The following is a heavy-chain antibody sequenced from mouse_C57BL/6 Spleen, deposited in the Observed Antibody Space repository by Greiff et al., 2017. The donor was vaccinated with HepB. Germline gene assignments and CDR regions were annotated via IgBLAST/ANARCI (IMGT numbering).Heavy chain of an antibody. CDR1: GYSFTSYY. CDR3: ARSRQLSPFAY. D-gene: IGHD3-2*02. Sequence: QVQLQQSGPELVKPGASVKISCKASGYSFTSYYIHWVKQRPGQGLEWIGWIYPGSGNTKYNEKFKGKATLTADTSSSTAYMQLSSLTSEDSAVYYCARSRQLSPFAYWGQGTLVTVSA. J-gene: IGHJ3*01. V-gene: IGHV1-66*01. CDR2: IYPGSGNT.